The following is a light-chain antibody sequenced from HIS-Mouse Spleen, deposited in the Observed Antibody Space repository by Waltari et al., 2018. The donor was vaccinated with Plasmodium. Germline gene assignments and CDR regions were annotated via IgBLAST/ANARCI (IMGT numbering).Light chain of an antibody. Sequence: EIVMTQSPATRYVSPGERATLSCRASQSVSSNVAWYQQKPGQAPRLLIYGASTRATGIPAMFSGSGSGTEFTLTISSLQSEDFAVYYCQQYNNWSFTFGPGTKVDI. CDR2: GAS. CDR1: QSVSSN. V-gene: IGKV3-15*01. J-gene: IGKJ3*01. CDR3: QQYNNWSFT.